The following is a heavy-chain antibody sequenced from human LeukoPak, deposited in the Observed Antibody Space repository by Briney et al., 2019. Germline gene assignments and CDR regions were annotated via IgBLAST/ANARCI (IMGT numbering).Heavy chain of an antibody. D-gene: IGHD3-22*01. CDR1: GGTFSSYA. J-gene: IGHJ5*02. V-gene: IGHV1-69*05. Sequence: SVKVSCKASGGTFSSYAISWVRQAPGQGLEWVGGIIPIFGTANYAQKFQGRVTITTDESTSTAYMELSSLRSEDTAVYYCARDGDSSGYYNWFDPWGQGTLVTVSS. CDR2: IIPIFGTA. CDR3: ARDGDSSGYYNWFDP.